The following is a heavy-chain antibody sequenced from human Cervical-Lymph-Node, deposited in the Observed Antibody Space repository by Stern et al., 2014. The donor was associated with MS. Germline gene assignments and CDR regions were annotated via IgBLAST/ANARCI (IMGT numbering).Heavy chain of an antibody. D-gene: IGHD1-1*01. Sequence: EVQLVESGGGIVQPGGSLMISCVASGFNFRTYWMHWVRQGPGKGLEWVSRINGDGTVLTYADSVRGRFTISRNNANNTMSLQLNNLRVEDTAIYYCASAYRASWGQGTLVTVST. CDR2: INGDGTVL. V-gene: IGHV3-74*02. J-gene: IGHJ4*02. CDR3: ASAYRAS. CDR1: GFNFRTYW.